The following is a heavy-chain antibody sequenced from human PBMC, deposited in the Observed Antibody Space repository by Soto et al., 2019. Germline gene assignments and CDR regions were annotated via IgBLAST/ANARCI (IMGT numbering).Heavy chain of an antibody. CDR2: TSYFGANT. CDR1: CITFSGHG. V-gene: IGHV3-30-3*01. CDR3: ARRAKVSYHGMDV. J-gene: IGHJ6*02. Sequence: GGSVRLWCAASCITFSGHGRHWVRQSPGKRLESLAITSYFGANTYYADLVKGRFTISSDNSKNTLDLQMGRLIFGDTAVNFCARRAKVSYHGMDVWRQGATVTVS. D-gene: IGHD2-21*01.